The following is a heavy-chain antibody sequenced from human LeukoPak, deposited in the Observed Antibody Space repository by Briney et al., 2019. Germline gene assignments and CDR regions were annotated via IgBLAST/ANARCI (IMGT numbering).Heavy chain of an antibody. CDR2: INPNSGDT. CDR3: VRDRPHNWFDP. V-gene: IGHV1-2*02. Sequence: ASVKVSCKASGYTFTGYYIHWVRQAPGQGLEWMGWINPNSGDTNFGKNFRGRVTMTRDTSITTAYMELNRLTSDDTAVYYCVRDRPHNWFDPWGQGTLVTVSS. J-gene: IGHJ5*02. CDR1: GYTFTGYY.